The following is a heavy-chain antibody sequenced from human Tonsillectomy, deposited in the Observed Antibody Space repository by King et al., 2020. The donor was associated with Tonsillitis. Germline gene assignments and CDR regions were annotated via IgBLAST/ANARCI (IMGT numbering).Heavy chain of an antibody. CDR2: FYPSGST. Sequence: VQLQESGPGLVKPSETLSLTCTVSGGSISSYYWSWIRQPAGNGLEWIGRFYPSGSTNYNPSLKSRVTMSVDTSKYQFSLKLSSVTAADTAVYYCATSGGVWGQGTTVTVSS. V-gene: IGHV4-4*07. CDR3: ATSGGV. D-gene: IGHD5-12*01. CDR1: GGSISSYY. J-gene: IGHJ6*02.